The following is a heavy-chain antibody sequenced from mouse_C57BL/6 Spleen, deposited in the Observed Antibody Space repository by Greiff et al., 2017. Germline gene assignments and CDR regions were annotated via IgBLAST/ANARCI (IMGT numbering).Heavy chain of an antibody. CDR2: IYPRSGNT. CDR1: GYTFTSYG. J-gene: IGHJ2*01. D-gene: IGHD2-4*01. CDR3: AFYYDYGAGYYFDY. V-gene: IGHV1-81*01. Sequence: VMLVESGAELARPGASVKLSCKASGYTFTSYGISWVKQRTGQGLEWIGEIYPRSGNTYYNEKFKGKATLTADKSSSTAYMELRSLTSEDSAVYFWAFYYDYGAGYYFDYWGEGTTLTVSS.